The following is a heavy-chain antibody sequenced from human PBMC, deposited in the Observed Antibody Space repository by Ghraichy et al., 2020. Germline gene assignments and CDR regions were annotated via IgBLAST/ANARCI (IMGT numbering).Heavy chain of an antibody. D-gene: IGHD3-22*01. CDR2: IKQDGSEK. Sequence: GGSLRLSCAASGFTFSSYWMSWVRQAPGKGLEWVANIKQDGSEKYYVDSVKGRFTISRDNAKNSLYLQMNSLRAEDTAVYYCARDTDYYDSSGYGTESYYFDYWGQGTLVTVSS. CDR3: ARDTDYYDSSGYGTESYYFDY. CDR1: GFTFSSYW. V-gene: IGHV3-7*01. J-gene: IGHJ4*02.